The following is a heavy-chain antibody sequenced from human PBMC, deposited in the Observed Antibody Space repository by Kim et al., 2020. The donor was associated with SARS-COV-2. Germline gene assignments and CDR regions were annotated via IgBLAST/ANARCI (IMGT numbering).Heavy chain of an antibody. CDR2: IKSKTDGGTT. Sequence: GGSLRLSCAASGFTFNYAWMSWVRQAPGKGREWVGRIKSKTDGGTTDYAAPVKCRFTISRDDSKNTLYLQMNSLKTEDTAVYYCTTWYYDMLTREWGWGQRTLLTVSS. J-gene: IGHJ4*02. V-gene: IGHV3-15*01. D-gene: IGHD3-9*01. CDR1: GFTFNYAW. CDR3: TTWYYDMLTREWG.